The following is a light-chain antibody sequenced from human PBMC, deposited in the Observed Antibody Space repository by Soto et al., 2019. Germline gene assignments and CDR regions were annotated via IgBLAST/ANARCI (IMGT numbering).Light chain of an antibody. CDR1: SSDVGSYNL. Sequence: QSALTQPASVSGSPGQSITISCTGTSSDVGSYNLVSWYQQHPGKAPKLMIYEGSKRPSGVSNRFSGSKSGNTASLTISGLQAEDEADYYCCSSAGSSTLRVFGGGTKLTVL. CDR2: EGS. CDR3: CSSAGSSTLRV. V-gene: IGLV2-23*01. J-gene: IGLJ3*02.